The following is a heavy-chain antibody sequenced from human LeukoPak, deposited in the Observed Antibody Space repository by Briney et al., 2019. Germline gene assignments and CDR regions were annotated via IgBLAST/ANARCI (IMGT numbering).Heavy chain of an antibody. Sequence: PSETLSLTCTVSGGSISGYYWSWIRQPPGKGLEWIGFIYYSGSTDYNPSLKSRVTISVDTSKNQFSLKLSSVTAAGTAVYYCARFGTRQLVRGYYYYMDVWGKGTTVTVSS. CDR1: GGSISGYY. CDR3: ARFGTRQLVRGYYYYMDV. J-gene: IGHJ6*03. D-gene: IGHD1-1*01. CDR2: IYYSGST. V-gene: IGHV4-59*01.